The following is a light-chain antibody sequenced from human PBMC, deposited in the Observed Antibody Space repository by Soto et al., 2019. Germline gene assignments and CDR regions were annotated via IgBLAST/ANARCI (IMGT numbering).Light chain of an antibody. CDR2: GAS. CDR3: QQYGSSPRT. V-gene: IGKV3-20*01. Sequence: EIVLTRSPGTLSLSPGERATLSCRASQSVSSSYLAWYRQKPGQAPRLLIYGASSRATGIPDRFSGSGSGTDFTLTISRLEPEDFAVYYCQQYGSSPRTFGQGTKVDIK. J-gene: IGKJ1*01. CDR1: QSVSSSY.